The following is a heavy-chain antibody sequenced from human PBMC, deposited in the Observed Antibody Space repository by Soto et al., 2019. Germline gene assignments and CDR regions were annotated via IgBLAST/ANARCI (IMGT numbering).Heavy chain of an antibody. CDR1: GGSISSSSYY. D-gene: IGHD5-12*01. V-gene: IGHV4-39*01. CDR3: ARLGPREWLQLAPIDY. J-gene: IGHJ4*02. CDR2: IYYSGST. Sequence: SETLSLTCTVSGGSISSSSYYWGWIRQAPGKGLEWIGSIYYSGSTYYNPSLKSRVTISVDTSKNQFSLKLSSVTAADTAVYYCARLGPREWLQLAPIDYWGQGTLVTVSS.